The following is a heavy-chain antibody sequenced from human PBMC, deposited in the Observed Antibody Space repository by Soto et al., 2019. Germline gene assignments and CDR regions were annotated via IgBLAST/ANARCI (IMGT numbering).Heavy chain of an antibody. Sequence: ASVKVSCKASGYTFTSYAMHWVRQAPGQRLEWMGWINAGNGNTKYSQKFQGRVAITRDTSASTAYMELSSLRSEDTAVYYCARAVAVAADFDYWGQGTLVTVSS. D-gene: IGHD6-19*01. CDR2: INAGNGNT. J-gene: IGHJ4*02. CDR3: ARAVAVAADFDY. V-gene: IGHV1-3*01. CDR1: GYTFTSYA.